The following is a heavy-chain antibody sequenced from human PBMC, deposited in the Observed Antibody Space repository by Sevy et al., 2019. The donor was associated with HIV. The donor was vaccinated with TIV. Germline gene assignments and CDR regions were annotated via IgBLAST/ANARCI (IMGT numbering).Heavy chain of an antibody. D-gene: IGHD5-12*01. Sequence: GGSLRLSCAASGFTFSNAWMSWIRQAPGKVLEWVGRIKSKTDGGITDYAAPVKGRFSISRDDSKNTLYLQMSSLKTEDRALYYCTKVMEIVHELKSYYMDVWGKGTTVTVSS. V-gene: IGHV3-15*01. CDR1: GFTFSNAW. CDR3: TKVMEIVHELKSYYMDV. J-gene: IGHJ6*03. CDR2: IKSKTDGGIT.